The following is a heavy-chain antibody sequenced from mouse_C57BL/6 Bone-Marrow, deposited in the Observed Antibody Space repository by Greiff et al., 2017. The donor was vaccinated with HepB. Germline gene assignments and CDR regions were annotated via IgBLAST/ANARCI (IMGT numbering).Heavy chain of an antibody. V-gene: IGHV5-4*01. D-gene: IGHD2-3*01. CDR2: ISDGGSYT. Sequence: EVKVVESGGGLVKPGGSLKLSCAASGFTFSSYAMSWVRQTPEKRLEWVATISDGGSYTYYPDNVKGRFTISRDNAQNNLYLQMSHLKSEDTAMYYCAREDPFYDGYWAWFAYWGQGTLVTVSA. J-gene: IGHJ3*01. CDR1: GFTFSSYA. CDR3: AREDPFYDGYWAWFAY.